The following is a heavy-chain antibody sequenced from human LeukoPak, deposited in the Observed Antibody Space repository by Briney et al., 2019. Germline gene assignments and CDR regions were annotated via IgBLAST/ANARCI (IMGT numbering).Heavy chain of an antibody. V-gene: IGHV1-69*13. D-gene: IGHD5-18*01. CDR3: ARDPTSAVDTAVYWDNWFDP. Sequence: ASVKVSCKASGGTFSSYAISWVRQAPGQGLEWMGGIIPIFGTANYAQKFQGRVTITADESTSTAYMELSSLRSEDTAVYYCARDPTSAVDTAVYWDNWFDPWGQGTLVTVSS. J-gene: IGHJ5*02. CDR2: IIPIFGTA. CDR1: GGTFSSYA.